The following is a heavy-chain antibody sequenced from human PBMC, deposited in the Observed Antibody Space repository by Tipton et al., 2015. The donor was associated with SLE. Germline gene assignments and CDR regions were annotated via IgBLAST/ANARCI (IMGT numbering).Heavy chain of an antibody. CDR3: ARAATPWYFDL. J-gene: IGHJ2*01. Sequence: SLRLSCAASGFTFSTYAMHWVRQAPGKGLEWVAVISYDGTNKYYADSVKGRFTISRDNSDNTLYLQMNNLRTEDTAVYYCARAATPWYFDLWGRGTLVTVSS. CDR1: GFTFSTYA. D-gene: IGHD2-15*01. V-gene: IGHV3-30*14. CDR2: ISYDGTNK.